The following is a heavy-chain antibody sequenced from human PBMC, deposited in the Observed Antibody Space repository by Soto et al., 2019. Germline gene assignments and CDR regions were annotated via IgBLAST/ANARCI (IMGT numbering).Heavy chain of an antibody. CDR2: ISYDGSNK. J-gene: IGHJ6*02. D-gene: IGHD6-19*01. Sequence: QVQLVESGGGVVQLWRSLRLACAASGFTFSSYGMHWVRQAPGKGLEWVAVISYDGSNKYYADSVKGRFTISRDNSKNTLYLQMNSLRAEATAVYYCAKEDGTSGYSSDWYHYNGMDVWGQGTTVTVSS. V-gene: IGHV3-30*18. CDR1: GFTFSSYG. CDR3: AKEDGTSGYSSDWYHYNGMDV.